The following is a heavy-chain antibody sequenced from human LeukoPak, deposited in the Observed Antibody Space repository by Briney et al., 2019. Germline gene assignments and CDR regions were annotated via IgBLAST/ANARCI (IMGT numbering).Heavy chain of an antibody. J-gene: IGHJ4*02. Sequence: PSETLSLTCAVSGGSISSGGYSWSWIRQPPGKGLEWIGYIYHSGSTYYNPSLKSRVTISVDRSKNQFSLKLSSVTAADTAVYYCARVEGYVGYWGQGTLVTVSS. CDR3: ARVEGYVGY. CDR1: GGSISSGGYS. D-gene: IGHD2-2*01. CDR2: IYHSGST. V-gene: IGHV4-30-2*01.